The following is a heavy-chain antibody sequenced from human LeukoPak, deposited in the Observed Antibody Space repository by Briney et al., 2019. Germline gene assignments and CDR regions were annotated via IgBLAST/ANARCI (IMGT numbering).Heavy chain of an antibody. J-gene: IGHJ5*02. CDR2: IYTSGST. CDR1: GGSISSGSYY. D-gene: IGHD6-13*01. V-gene: IGHV4-61*02. Sequence: PSETLSLTCTVSGGSISSGSYYWSWIRQPAGKGLEWIGRIYTSGSTNCNPSLKSRVTISVDTSKNQFSLKLSSVTAADTAVYYCAREIAAAGTNWFDPWGQGTLVTVSS. CDR3: AREIAAAGTNWFDP.